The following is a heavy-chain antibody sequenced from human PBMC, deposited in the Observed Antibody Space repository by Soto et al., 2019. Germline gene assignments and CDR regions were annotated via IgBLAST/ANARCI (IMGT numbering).Heavy chain of an antibody. CDR3: ARDPPPVYYDSSGYYDSSGY. V-gene: IGHV4-31*03. CDR2: IYYSGST. CDR1: GGSISSGGYY. J-gene: IGHJ4*02. Sequence: ASETLSLTCTVSGGSISSGGYYWSLIRQHPGKGLEWIGYIYYSGSTYYNPSLKSRVTISVDTSKNQFSLKLSSVTAADTAVYYCARDPPPVYYDSSGYYDSSGYWGQRPLVTVSS. D-gene: IGHD3-22*01.